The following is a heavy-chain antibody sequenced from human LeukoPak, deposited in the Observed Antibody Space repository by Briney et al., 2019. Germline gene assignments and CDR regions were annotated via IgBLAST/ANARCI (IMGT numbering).Heavy chain of an antibody. CDR3: ANLKRDYDILTGYTRVPYFDL. CDR1: GGSISSYY. CDR2: IYYSGST. J-gene: IGHJ2*01. V-gene: IGHV4-59*01. D-gene: IGHD3-9*01. Sequence: SETLSLTCTVSGGSISSYYWSWIRKPPPKGLELIWNIYYSGSTNYNPSLKSRVTISVDTSKNQFSLKLSSVTAADTAVYYCANLKRDYDILTGYTRVPYFDLWGRGTLVTVSS.